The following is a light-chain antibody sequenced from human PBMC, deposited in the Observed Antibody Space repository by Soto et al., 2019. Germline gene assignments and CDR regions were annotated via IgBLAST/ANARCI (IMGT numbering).Light chain of an antibody. V-gene: IGLV2-18*02. Sequence: QSALTQPPSVSGSPGLSVTISCTGSSSDIGSYTRVSWYQQPPASAPKLLIYEVTRRASGAPDRFSGSASGNTASLTISGVQAEDEADYYCSSHTSFDTVIFGGGTKLTVL. CDR3: SSHTSFDTVI. CDR2: EVT. J-gene: IGLJ2*01. CDR1: SSDIGSYTR.